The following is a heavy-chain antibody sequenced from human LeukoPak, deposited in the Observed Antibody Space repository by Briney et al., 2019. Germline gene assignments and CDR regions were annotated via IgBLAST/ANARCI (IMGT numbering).Heavy chain of an antibody. D-gene: IGHD3-10*01. CDR2: ISYDGSYK. CDR1: GFTFSTYA. V-gene: IGHV3-30*04. Sequence: GGSLRLSCAASGFTFSTYAMHWVRQAPGKGLEWAAVISYDGSYKYYADSVGGRFTISRDNSKNTLYLQMNSLRADDTAVYYCARDCYYGSGSCLDYWGQGTLVTVSS. CDR3: ARDCYYGSGSCLDY. J-gene: IGHJ4*02.